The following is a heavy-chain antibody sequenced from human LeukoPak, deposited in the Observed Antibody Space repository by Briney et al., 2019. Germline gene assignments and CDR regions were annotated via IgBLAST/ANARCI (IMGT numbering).Heavy chain of an antibody. CDR3: ASVYKHGMDV. J-gene: IGHJ6*02. CDR2: LNPSGGSS. V-gene: IGHV1-46*01. CDR1: GYTVTSYY. D-gene: IGHD5-24*01. Sequence: ASVKVSCKASGYTVTSYYMHWVRQAPGQGLEWMAILNPSGGSSNYAQKFQGRATLTRATSTGTVYMELSSLRSEDTAVYYCASVYKHGMDVWGQGTTVIVSS.